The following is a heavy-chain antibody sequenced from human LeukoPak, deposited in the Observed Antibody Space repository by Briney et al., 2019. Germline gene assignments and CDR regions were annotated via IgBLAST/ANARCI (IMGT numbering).Heavy chain of an antibody. D-gene: IGHD2-15*01. CDR1: GYTFNNFG. CDR2: ISIGDGRT. CDR3: SRSYYSSSWYYFDH. J-gene: IGHJ4*02. V-gene: IGHV1-18*01. Sequence: ASVKVSCKTSGYTFNNFGITWVRQASGQGPEWIGWISIGDGRTHYGRKFQDRVSMTREMSSNTAFLELSSLRSDDTAVYFCSRSYYSSSWYYFDHWGQGTLVIFSS.